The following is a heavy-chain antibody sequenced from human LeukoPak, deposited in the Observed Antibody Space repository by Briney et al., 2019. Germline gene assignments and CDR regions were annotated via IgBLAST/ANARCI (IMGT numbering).Heavy chain of an antibody. CDR3: AKDHKGGDCLDY. V-gene: IGHV3-30*18. J-gene: IGHJ4*02. D-gene: IGHD2-21*02. Sequence: PGGSLRLSCAASGFTFSSYGIHWVRQAPGKGLEWVAVISYDGSNKYYADSVKGRFTISRDNSKNTLYLQMNSLRAEDTAVYYCAKDHKGGDCLDYWGQGTLVTVSS. CDR2: ISYDGSNK. CDR1: GFTFSSYG.